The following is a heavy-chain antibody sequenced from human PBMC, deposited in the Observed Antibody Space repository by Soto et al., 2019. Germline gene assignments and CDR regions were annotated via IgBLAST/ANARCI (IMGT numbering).Heavy chain of an antibody. Sequence: PGGSLRLSCAASGFTFSSYPVNWVRQAPGKGLDWVSAISSVGGTIYYADSVKGRFTISRDNSKNTLYLQMNSLRAEDTAVYYCVRRKGTNTQGYFDYWGQGTLVPVSS. J-gene: IGHJ4*02. V-gene: IGHV3-23*01. CDR1: GFTFSSYP. CDR2: ISSVGGTI. D-gene: IGHD2-8*01. CDR3: VRRKGTNTQGYFDY.